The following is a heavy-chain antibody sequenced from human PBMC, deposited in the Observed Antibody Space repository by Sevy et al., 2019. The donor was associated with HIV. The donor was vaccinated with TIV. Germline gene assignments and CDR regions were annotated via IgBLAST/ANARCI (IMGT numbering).Heavy chain of an antibody. V-gene: IGHV3-23*01. CDR1: GFTFSSYA. J-gene: IGHJ6*03. CDR2: IRGSGGST. CDR3: AKGPAGYYYMDV. Sequence: GGSLRLSCAASGFTFSSYAMNWVRQAPGKGLEWVSGIRGSGGSTYYADSVKGRFTISRDNSKNTLYLQMNSLRAEDTAVYYCAKGPAGYYYMDVWGKGTTVTVSS.